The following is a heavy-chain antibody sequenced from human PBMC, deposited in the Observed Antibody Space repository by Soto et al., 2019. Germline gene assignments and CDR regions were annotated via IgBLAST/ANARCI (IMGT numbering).Heavy chain of an antibody. J-gene: IGHJ4*02. V-gene: IGHV4-31*03. CDR3: ARGKRITVTFDHLSSSDY. Sequence: SETLSLTCTVSGGSISSGGYYWSWIRQHPGKGLEWIGYIYYSGSTYYNPSLKSRVTISVDTSKNQFSLKLSSVTAADTAVYYCARGKRITVTFDHLSSSDYCGQGILVTVSS. CDR2: IYYSGST. CDR1: GGSISSGGYY. D-gene: IGHD1-7*01.